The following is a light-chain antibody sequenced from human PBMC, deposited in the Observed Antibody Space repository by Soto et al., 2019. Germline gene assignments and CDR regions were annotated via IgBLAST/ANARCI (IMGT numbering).Light chain of an antibody. CDR1: QSVTSSN. CDR2: DAS. CDR3: QQYGASPVT. V-gene: IGKV3-20*01. J-gene: IGKJ2*01. Sequence: VLTQSTGTLSLSPGEGATLSCRASQSVTSSNLAWYQQKPGQAPRLLIYDASIRASGIPDRFSGSGSGTDFILTISRLEPEDFAVYYCQQYGASPVTFSQGTKLEIK.